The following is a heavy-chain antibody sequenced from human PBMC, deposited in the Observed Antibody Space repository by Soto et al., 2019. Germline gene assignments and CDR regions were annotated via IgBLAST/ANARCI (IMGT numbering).Heavy chain of an antibody. D-gene: IGHD6-19*01. Sequence: QVQLVESGGGLVKPGGSLRLSCAASGFTFSDYYMSWIRQAPGKGLEWVSYISSSSSYTNYADSVKGRFTISRDNAKNXLXRQMNSRRTEDTAVYYCARVGASGGWYRPPRVNSDYWGQGTLVTVSS. J-gene: IGHJ4*02. V-gene: IGHV3-11*05. CDR1: GFTFSDYY. CDR3: ARVGASGGWYRPPRVNSDY. CDR2: ISSSSSYT.